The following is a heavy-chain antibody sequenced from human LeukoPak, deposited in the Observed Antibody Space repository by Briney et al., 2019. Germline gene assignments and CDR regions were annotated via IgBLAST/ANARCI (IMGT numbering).Heavy chain of an antibody. D-gene: IGHD3-3*01. CDR1: GFTFSSYS. CDR2: ISSSSSYI. CDR3: ARDRVDVTIFGVVAVNDY. J-gene: IGHJ4*02. Sequence: PGGSLSLSCAASGFTFSSYSMNWVRQAPGKGLEWVSSISSSSSYIYYADSVKGRFTISRDNAKNSLYLQMNSLRAEDTAVYYCARDRVDVTIFGVVAVNDYWGQGTLVTVSS. V-gene: IGHV3-21*01.